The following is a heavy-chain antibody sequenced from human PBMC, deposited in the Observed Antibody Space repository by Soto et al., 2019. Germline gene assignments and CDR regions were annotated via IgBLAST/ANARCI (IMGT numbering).Heavy chain of an antibody. Sequence: SETLSLTCTVSGGSITSYNWNWLRQPPGKALEWIGYVYNSGSTNYNPSLKSRVTISVDTSKNQLSLKLNSMTAADTAVYYCARHNYGSGSTYFDYWGQGTLVTSPQ. J-gene: IGHJ4*02. CDR1: GGSITSYN. D-gene: IGHD3-10*01. CDR3: ARHNYGSGSTYFDY. V-gene: IGHV4-59*08. CDR2: VYNSGST.